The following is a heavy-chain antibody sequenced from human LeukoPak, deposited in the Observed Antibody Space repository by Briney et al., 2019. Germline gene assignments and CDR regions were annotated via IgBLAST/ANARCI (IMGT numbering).Heavy chain of an antibody. V-gene: IGHV4-59*02. D-gene: IGHD5-18*01. CDR3: ARGIQLWPKD. Sequence: SETLSLTCTVSSGSVSSHYWSWIRQPPGKGLEWIGYIYYSGSTNYNPSLKSRVTISVDTSKNQFSLKLSSVTAADTAVYYCARGIQLWPKDWGQGTLVTVSS. J-gene: IGHJ4*02. CDR1: SGSVSSHY. CDR2: IYYSGST.